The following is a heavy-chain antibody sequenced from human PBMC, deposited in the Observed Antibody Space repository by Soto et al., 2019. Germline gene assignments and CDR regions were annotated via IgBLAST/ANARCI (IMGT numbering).Heavy chain of an antibody. V-gene: IGHV3-23*01. D-gene: IGHD5-12*01. CDR2: ISTSGGST. Sequence: GSRRLSCAVSGFTSSTFAISCVRQAPGKGLELVSAISTSGGSTFYADSVKGRFTITRDNFKNTLYLQMNSLRAEDTAVYYCAKKAGYSGYDLFDDWGQGTLVTVSS. CDR1: GFTSSTFA. CDR3: AKKAGYSGYDLFDD. J-gene: IGHJ4*02.